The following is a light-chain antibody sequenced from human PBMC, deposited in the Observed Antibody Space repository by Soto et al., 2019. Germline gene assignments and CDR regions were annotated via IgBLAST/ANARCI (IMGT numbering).Light chain of an antibody. J-gene: IGKJ4*01. CDR2: DAS. V-gene: IGKV3-11*01. Sequence: EIVLTQSPATLSLSPGERATLSCRASQSVSSYLAWYQQKPGQAPRLLIYDASNRATGIPARFSGSGSGTDFTLTISSLEPEDFAVYYCQQRSNWPPLTFGVGTNVAIK. CDR3: QQRSNWPPLT. CDR1: QSVSSY.